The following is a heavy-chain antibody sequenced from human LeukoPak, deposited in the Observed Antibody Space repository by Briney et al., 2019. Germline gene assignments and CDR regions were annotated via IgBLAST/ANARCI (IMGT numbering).Heavy chain of an antibody. CDR2: TYYRSKWYN. Sequence: SQTLSLTCAISGDSVSSNSAAWNWIRQSPSRGLEWLGRTYYRSKWYNDYAVSVKSRITINPDTSKNLFSLKLSSVTAADTAVYYCARGGGRDGYYFDYWGQGTLVTVSS. CDR1: GDSVSSNSAA. J-gene: IGHJ4*02. CDR3: ARGGGRDGYYFDY. V-gene: IGHV6-1*01. D-gene: IGHD5-24*01.